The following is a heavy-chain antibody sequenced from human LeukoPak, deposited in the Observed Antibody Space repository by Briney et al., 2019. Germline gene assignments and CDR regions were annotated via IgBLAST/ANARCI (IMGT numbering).Heavy chain of an antibody. V-gene: IGHV6-1*01. J-gene: IGHJ6*02. CDR1: GDSVSSNSAA. D-gene: IGHD6-13*01. CDR2: TYYRSKWYN. Sequence: SQTLSLTCAISGDSVSSNSAAWNWIRQSPSRGLEWLGRTYYRSKWYNDYAVSVKSRITINPDTSKNQFSLQLNSVTPEDTAVYYCAREAWDSSSWYYYYGMDVWGQGTTVTVSS. CDR3: AREAWDSSSWYYYYGMDV.